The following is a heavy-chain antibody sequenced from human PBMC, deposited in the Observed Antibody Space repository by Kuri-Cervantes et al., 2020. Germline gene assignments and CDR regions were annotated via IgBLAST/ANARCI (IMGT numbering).Heavy chain of an antibody. J-gene: IGHJ3*02. CDR1: GYTFTSYA. Sequence: ASVKVSCKASGYTFTSYAMNWVRQAPGQGLEWMGWINTNTGNPTYAQGFTGRFVFSLDTSVSTAYLQISSLKAEDTAVYYCARGYYASGLRAFDIWGQGTMVTVSS. D-gene: IGHD3-10*01. V-gene: IGHV7-4-1*02. CDR3: ARGYYASGLRAFDI. CDR2: INTNTGNP.